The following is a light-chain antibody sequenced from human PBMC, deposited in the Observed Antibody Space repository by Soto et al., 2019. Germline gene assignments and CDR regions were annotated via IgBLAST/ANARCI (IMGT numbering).Light chain of an antibody. CDR1: QSISTY. CDR3: QQYNNWPPALT. J-gene: IGKJ4*01. Sequence: DIQMTQSPSSLSASVGDRVTITCRASQSISTYLNWYQQKSGKAPKLLIFAASTRATGIPARFSGSESGTEFTLTISSLQSEDFAVYYCQQYNNWPPALTFGGGTKVDIK. V-gene: IGKV1-39*01. CDR2: AAS.